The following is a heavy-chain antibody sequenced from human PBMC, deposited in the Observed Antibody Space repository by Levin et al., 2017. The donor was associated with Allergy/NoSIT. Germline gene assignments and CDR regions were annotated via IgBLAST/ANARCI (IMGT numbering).Heavy chain of an antibody. Sequence: GESLKISCAASGFTFSSFRMNWVRQAPGKGLEWVSSISSGSSSIYSADSVKGRFTISRDNAKNSLYLQMNSLRAEDTAVYYCARERYNYNEHVFDIWGQGTMVTVSS. D-gene: IGHD1-1*01. J-gene: IGHJ3*02. CDR3: ARERYNYNEHVFDI. V-gene: IGHV3-21*01. CDR2: ISSGSSSI. CDR1: GFTFSSFR.